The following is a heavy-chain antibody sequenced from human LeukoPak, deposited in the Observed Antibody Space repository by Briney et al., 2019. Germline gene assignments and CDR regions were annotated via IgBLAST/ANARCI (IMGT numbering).Heavy chain of an antibody. J-gene: IGHJ3*02. CDR1: GFTFSSYG. Sequence: PGGSLRLSCAASGFTFSSYGMHWVRQAPGKGLEWVAVIWYDGSNKYYADSVKGRFTISRDNSKNTLYLQMNSLRAEDTAVYYCARNHDYGDYSASNDAFDIWGQGTMVTVSS. CDR3: ARNHDYGDYSASNDAFDI. CDR2: IWYDGSNK. V-gene: IGHV3-30*19. D-gene: IGHD4-17*01.